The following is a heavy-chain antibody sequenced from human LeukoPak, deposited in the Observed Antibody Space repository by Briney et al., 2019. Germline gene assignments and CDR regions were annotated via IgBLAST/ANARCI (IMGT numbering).Heavy chain of an antibody. D-gene: IGHD4-11*01. CDR3: ARSDYNDYRGLGF. Sequence: ASVKVSCKASGYAFTSYHTHWMRQAPGQGLGWMGIIIPSSGSTTYAQKFQGRVTMTRDTSTSTVYMELSSLTSDDTAVYFCARSDYNDYRGLGFWGQGTLVTVSS. V-gene: IGHV1-46*01. J-gene: IGHJ4*02. CDR1: GYAFTSYH. CDR2: IIPSSGST.